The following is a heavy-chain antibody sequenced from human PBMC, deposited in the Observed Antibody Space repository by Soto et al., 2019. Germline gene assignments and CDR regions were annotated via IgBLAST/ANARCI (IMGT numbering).Heavy chain of an antibody. CDR1: GYSFVNFF. Sequence: ASVKVSCKTYGYSFVNFFLHWVRQAPGQGPEWMGFVNPKRGGTEYAPKFQGRVTMTRDTSINTVYLDLSGLTSDDTAVYYCAREYKRVGVDSYSYMDAWGKGTTLTISS. CDR2: VNPKRGGT. D-gene: IGHD3-10*01. CDR3: AREYKRVGVDSYSYMDA. J-gene: IGHJ6*03. V-gene: IGHV1-2*02.